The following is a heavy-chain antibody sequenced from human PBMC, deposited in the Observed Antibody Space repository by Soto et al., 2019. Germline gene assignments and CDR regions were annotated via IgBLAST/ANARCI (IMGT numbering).Heavy chain of an antibody. CDR2: IKEDGSST. CDR1: GFPFSNHW. CDR3: AKDGEWSLDF. Sequence: GGSLRLSCAASGFPFSNHWMNLVRQVPGRGMEWVAKIKEDGSSTYFADSVRGRFTISRDNAKNALFLQMNSLRVEDTAIYYCAKDGEWSLDFWGLGTLVTVSS. V-gene: IGHV3-7*01. D-gene: IGHD3-3*01. J-gene: IGHJ4*02.